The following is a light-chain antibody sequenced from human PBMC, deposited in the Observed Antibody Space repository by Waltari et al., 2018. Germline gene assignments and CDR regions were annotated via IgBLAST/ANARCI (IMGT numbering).Light chain of an antibody. Sequence: EIVMTQSPATLSVSPGERATLSCRASQSVSSNLAWYQQKPGQAPRLLIYGASTRATGIPARFSGNGSGTEFTLTIRSMQSEDFAVYYCQQYNNWPSLTFGGGTKVEIK. CDR1: QSVSSN. J-gene: IGKJ4*01. CDR3: QQYNNWPSLT. CDR2: GAS. V-gene: IGKV3-15*01.